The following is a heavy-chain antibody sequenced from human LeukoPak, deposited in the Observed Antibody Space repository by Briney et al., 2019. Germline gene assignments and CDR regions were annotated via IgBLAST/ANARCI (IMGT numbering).Heavy chain of an antibody. CDR2: IWYDGSNK. CDR3: ARETPRRGETRDGYR. D-gene: IGHD5-24*01. Sequence: GGSLRLSCAASGFTFSSYGMHWVRQAPGKGLEWVAVIWYDGSNKYYADSVKGRFTISRDNPKNLLFLQINSLRVEDTAVYYCARETPRRGETRDGYRWGQGTVVTVSS. V-gene: IGHV3-33*01. J-gene: IGHJ4*02. CDR1: GFTFSSYG.